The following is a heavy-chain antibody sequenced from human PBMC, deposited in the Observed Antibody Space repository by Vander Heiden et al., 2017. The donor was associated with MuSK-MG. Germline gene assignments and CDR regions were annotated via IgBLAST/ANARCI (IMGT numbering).Heavy chain of an antibody. CDR3: ARDWAAAGNCVYYFDY. D-gene: IGHD6-13*01. CDR2: ISYDGSNK. Sequence: QVQLVESGGGVVQPGRSLRLSCAASGFTFSSYAMHWVRQAPGKGLEWVAVISYDGSNKYYADSVKGRFTISRDNSKNTLYLKMNSLRAEDTAVYYCARDWAAAGNCVYYFDYWGQGTMVTVSS. V-gene: IGHV3-30-3*01. J-gene: IGHJ4*02. CDR1: GFTFSSYA.